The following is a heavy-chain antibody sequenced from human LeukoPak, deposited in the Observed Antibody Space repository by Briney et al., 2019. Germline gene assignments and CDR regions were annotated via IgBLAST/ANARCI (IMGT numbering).Heavy chain of an antibody. V-gene: IGHV3-30-3*01. J-gene: IGHJ4*02. Sequence: TGGSLRLSCAASGFTFSRFPMHWVRQAPGKGLEWVALISPDGGDKKYAGSVKGRFTVSRDNSKNTLYLQLNSLRLEDTAVYYCARDYPADHWGQGILVIVSS. CDR1: GFTFSRFP. CDR2: ISPDGGDK. CDR3: ARDYPADH.